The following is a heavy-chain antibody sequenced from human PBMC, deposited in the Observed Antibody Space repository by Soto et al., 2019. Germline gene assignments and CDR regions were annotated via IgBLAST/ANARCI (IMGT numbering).Heavy chain of an antibody. J-gene: IGHJ6*02. V-gene: IGHV1-2*02. D-gene: IGHD3-22*01. CDR2: INPNSGGT. Sequence: ASVKVSCKASGYTFTGYYMHCVLQDPGQGLEWMGWINPNSGGTNYAQKFQGRVTMTRDTSISTAYMELSRLRSDDTAVYYCARTLSTYYYDSSGYYSGPYYYYGMDVWGQGTTVTVSS. CDR1: GYTFTGYY. CDR3: ARTLSTYYYDSSGYYSGPYYYYGMDV.